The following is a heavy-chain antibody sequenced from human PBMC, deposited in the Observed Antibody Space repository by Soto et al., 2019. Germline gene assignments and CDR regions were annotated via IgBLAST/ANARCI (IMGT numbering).Heavy chain of an antibody. CDR3: ARRVACSYDEVDY. J-gene: IGHJ4*02. Sequence: QVQLQESGPGLVKPSGTLSLTCAVSGDSISSSNWWTWVRQPPGKGLDWIGEIYHSGSTNYNPSLKSRVTISIDTSNNQFSLKLTSLTAADTAVFYCARRVACSYDEVDYWGQGTLVTVSS. CDR1: GDSISSSNW. CDR2: IYHSGST. D-gene: IGHD5-18*01. V-gene: IGHV4-4*02.